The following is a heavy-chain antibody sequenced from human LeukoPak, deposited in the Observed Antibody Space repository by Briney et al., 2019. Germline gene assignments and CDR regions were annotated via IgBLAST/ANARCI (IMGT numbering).Heavy chain of an antibody. CDR2: IYHSGST. Sequence: SETLSLTCTVSGYSISSGYYWGWIRQPPGKGLEWIGSIYHSGSTYYNPSLKSRVTISVDTSKNQFSLKLSSVTAADTAVYYCARDPEYYYDSSPGWFDPWGQGTLVTVSS. CDR1: GYSISSGYY. V-gene: IGHV4-38-2*02. D-gene: IGHD3-22*01. CDR3: ARDPEYYYDSSPGWFDP. J-gene: IGHJ5*02.